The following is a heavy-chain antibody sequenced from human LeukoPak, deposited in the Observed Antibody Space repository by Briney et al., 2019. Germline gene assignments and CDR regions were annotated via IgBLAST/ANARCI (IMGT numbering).Heavy chain of an antibody. CDR1: GGSFSSYY. Sequence: SETLSLTCTVSGGSFSSYYWSWIRQPDGKGLEWIGRIYTSGSTNYNPSLKSRVTMSVDTSRNQFSLKLSSVTAADTAVYYCARGFDYDSSGYYFDYWGQGTLFTVSS. CDR3: ARGFDYDSSGYYFDY. CDR2: IYTSGST. V-gene: IGHV4-4*07. D-gene: IGHD3-22*01. J-gene: IGHJ4*02.